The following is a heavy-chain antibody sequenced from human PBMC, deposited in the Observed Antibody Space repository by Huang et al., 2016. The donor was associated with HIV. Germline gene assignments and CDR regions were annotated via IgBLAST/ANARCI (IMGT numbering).Heavy chain of an antibody. CDR3: AKDAIVGAQGGPDY. CDR2: ISDDGSNK. J-gene: IGHJ4*02. D-gene: IGHD1-26*01. Sequence: QVQLVESGGGVVQPGRSLRLSCAASGFTFSSYGMHWVRPAPGKGLEWVAGISDDGSNKYYADSVKGRFTISRDNSKNTLYLQMNSLRAEDTAVYYCAKDAIVGAQGGPDYWGQGTLVTVSS. CDR1: GFTFSSYG. V-gene: IGHV3-30*18.